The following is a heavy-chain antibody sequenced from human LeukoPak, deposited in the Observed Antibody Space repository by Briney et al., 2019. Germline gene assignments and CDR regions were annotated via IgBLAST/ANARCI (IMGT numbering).Heavy chain of an antibody. CDR3: AREGGFYRPLDY. CDR2: VHLDGRT. Sequence: SETLSVTCDVSGGAVTSTNCWTWVRQPPGKGLEWIGEVHLDGRTNYTPSLKSRLIMSVDLPENHISLKLTSVTAADTAVYYCAREGGFYRPLDYSGQGTLVTVSS. J-gene: IGHJ4*02. V-gene: IGHV4-4*02. CDR1: GGAVTSTNC. D-gene: IGHD3-3*01.